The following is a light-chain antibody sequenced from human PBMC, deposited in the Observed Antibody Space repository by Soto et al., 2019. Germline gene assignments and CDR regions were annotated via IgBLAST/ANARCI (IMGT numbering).Light chain of an antibody. CDR1: QTISSW. Sequence: DIQMTQSPSALAGSVGDRVTSTCRASQTISSWLGWYQQKPGKAPKLLIYAASSLQSGVPSRFSGSGSGTDFTLTISSLQPEDFATYYCQQSYSTSRTFGQGTKGDIK. V-gene: IGKV1-39*01. CDR3: QQSYSTSRT. J-gene: IGKJ1*01. CDR2: AAS.